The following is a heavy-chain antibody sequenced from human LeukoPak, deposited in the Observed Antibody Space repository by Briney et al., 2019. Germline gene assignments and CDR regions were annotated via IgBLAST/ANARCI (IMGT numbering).Heavy chain of an antibody. D-gene: IGHD3-10*01. CDR3: VRDRGFGANDY. Sequence: GGSLRLSCAASGFTFSSYWMSWARQAPGKGLEWVANIRQDGSTMSYVDSVRGRFTISRDNAKNSLYLQMSSLGADDTAVYYCVRDRGFGANDYWGQGTLVTVSS. CDR1: GFTFSSYW. V-gene: IGHV3-7*01. CDR2: IRQDGSTM. J-gene: IGHJ4*02.